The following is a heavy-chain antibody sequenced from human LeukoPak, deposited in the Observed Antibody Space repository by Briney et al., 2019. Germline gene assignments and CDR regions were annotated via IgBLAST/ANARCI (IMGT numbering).Heavy chain of an antibody. CDR2: ISSSSSYI. Sequence: GGSLRLSCAASGFTFSSHSMNWVRQAPGKGLEWVSSISSSSSYIYYADSVKGRFTISRDNAKNSLYLQMNSLRAEDTAVYYCARDLELWLNYWGQGTLVTVSS. D-gene: IGHD5-18*01. CDR1: GFTFSSHS. CDR3: ARDLELWLNY. V-gene: IGHV3-21*01. J-gene: IGHJ4*02.